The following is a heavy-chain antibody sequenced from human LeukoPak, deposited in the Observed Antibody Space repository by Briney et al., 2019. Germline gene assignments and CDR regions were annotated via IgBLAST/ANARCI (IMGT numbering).Heavy chain of an antibody. D-gene: IGHD6-13*01. J-gene: IGHJ4*02. V-gene: IGHV3-30*02. CDR2: IRYDGSNK. Sequence: GGSLRLSCAASGFTFISYAMHWVRQPQGKGLEWGAFIRYDGSNKYYADSVKGRFTISRDNSKNTLYLQMNSLRAEDTAVYYCAKGTAAAGPDDYWGQGTLVTVSS. CDR3: AKGTAAAGPDDY. CDR1: GFTFISYA.